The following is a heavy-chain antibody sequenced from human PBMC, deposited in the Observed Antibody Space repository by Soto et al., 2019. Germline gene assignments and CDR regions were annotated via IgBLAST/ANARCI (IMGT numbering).Heavy chain of an antibody. J-gene: IGHJ5*02. V-gene: IGHV3-33*01. CDR1: GFTFSSHG. Sequence: AGGSLRLSCAASGFTFSSHGMHWVRQAPGKGLEWVAVIWYDGSNRNYADSVKGRFTISRDNSKKMVFLQMNSLRVEDTAVYYCAAGDCSGGSCFSLDPWGQGTLVTVSS. CDR3: AAGDCSGGSCFSLDP. D-gene: IGHD2-15*01. CDR2: IWYDGSNR.